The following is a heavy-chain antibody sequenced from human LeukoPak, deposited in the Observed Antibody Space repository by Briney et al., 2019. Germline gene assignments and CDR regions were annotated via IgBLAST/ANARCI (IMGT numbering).Heavy chain of an antibody. Sequence: GESLKISCKGSGYSFTSYWIGWVRQMPGKGLEWMGIIYPGDSDTRYSPPFQGQVTISADKSISTAYLQWSSLKASDTAMYYCARHYYYDSSGSYASDIWGQGTMVTVSS. D-gene: IGHD3-22*01. CDR1: GYSFTSYW. V-gene: IGHV5-51*01. CDR3: ARHYYYDSSGSYASDI. J-gene: IGHJ3*02. CDR2: IYPGDSDT.